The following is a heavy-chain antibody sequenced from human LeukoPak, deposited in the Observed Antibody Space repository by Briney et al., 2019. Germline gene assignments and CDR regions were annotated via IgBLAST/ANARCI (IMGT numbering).Heavy chain of an antibody. V-gene: IGHV4-34*01. CDR3: ARMGPEMATIRDY. J-gene: IGHJ4*02. CDR1: GGSFSGYY. CDR2: INHSGST. D-gene: IGHD5-24*01. Sequence: AETLSLTCAVYGGSFSGYYWSWIRQPPGKGPEWIGEINHSGSTNYNPSLKSRVTISVDTSENQFSLKLSSLTAADTAVYYCARMGPEMATIRDYWGQGTLVTVSS.